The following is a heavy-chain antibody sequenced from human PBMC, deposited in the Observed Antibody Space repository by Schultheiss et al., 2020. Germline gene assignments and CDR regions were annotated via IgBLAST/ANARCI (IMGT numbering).Heavy chain of an antibody. J-gene: IGHJ4*02. D-gene: IGHD4-17*01. CDR3: ARDLHGDYELDY. CDR1: GFTFSSYA. V-gene: IGHV3-30*04. CDR2: ISYDGSNK. Sequence: GGSLRLSCAASGFTFSSYAMHWVRQAPGKGLEWVAVISYDGSNKYYADSVKGRFTISRDNSKNTLYLQMNSLRAEDTAVYYCARDLHGDYELDYWGQGTLGTVSS.